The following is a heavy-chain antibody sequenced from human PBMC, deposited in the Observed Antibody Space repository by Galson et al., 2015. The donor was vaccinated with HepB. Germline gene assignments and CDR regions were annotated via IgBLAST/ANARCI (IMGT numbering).Heavy chain of an antibody. Sequence: SLRLSCAASGFTFSSYWMSWVRQAPGKGLEWVANIKQDGSEKYYVDSVKGRFTISRDNAKNSLYLQMNSLRAEDTAVYYCARDGGSYWSNGMDVWGQGTTVTVSS. CDR3: ARDGGSYWSNGMDV. D-gene: IGHD1-26*01. CDR2: IKQDGSEK. J-gene: IGHJ6*02. V-gene: IGHV3-7*03. CDR1: GFTFSSYW.